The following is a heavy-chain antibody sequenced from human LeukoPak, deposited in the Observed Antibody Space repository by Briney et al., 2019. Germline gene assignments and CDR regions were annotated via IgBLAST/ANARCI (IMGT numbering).Heavy chain of an antibody. D-gene: IGHD6-19*01. CDR3: ARGPDRVGWLPDNWFDP. J-gene: IGHJ5*02. CDR2: ISTSSTYI. V-gene: IGHV3-21*01. CDR1: GFTFSSYN. Sequence: GGSLRLSCAASGFTFSSYNMNWVRQAPGTGLEWVSSISTSSTYIYYTDSVKGRFTMSRDNAKNSMYLQMNSLRAEDTAVYYCARGPDRVGWLPDNWFDPWGQGTLVTVSS.